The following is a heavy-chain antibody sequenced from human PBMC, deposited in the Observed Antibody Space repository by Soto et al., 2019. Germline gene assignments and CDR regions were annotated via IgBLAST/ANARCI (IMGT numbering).Heavy chain of an antibody. Sequence: PSETLSLTCAVSGGSISSGGYSWSWIRQPPGKGLEWIGYIYHSGSTYYNPSLKSRVTISVDRSKNQFSLKLSSVTAADTAVYYCARVKDSNYSYADYWGQGTLVTVSS. CDR3: ARVKDSNYSYADY. CDR2: IYHSGST. D-gene: IGHD4-4*01. J-gene: IGHJ4*02. V-gene: IGHV4-30-2*01. CDR1: GGSISSGGYS.